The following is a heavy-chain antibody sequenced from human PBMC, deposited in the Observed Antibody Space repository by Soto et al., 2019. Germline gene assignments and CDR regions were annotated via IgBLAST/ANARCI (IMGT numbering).Heavy chain of an antibody. V-gene: IGHV4-39*07. CDR1: GGSIISRGYY. CDR3: SSGLVTTLHY. Sequence: SETLSLTCTVSGGSIISRGYYWGLIRQPPGKGLEWIGTIYYSGSTYYNPSLKSRVTISVDTSKNQFSLKLSSVTAADTAVYYCSSGLVTTLHYWGQGTLVTVSS. CDR2: IYYSGST. D-gene: IGHD4-17*01. J-gene: IGHJ4*02.